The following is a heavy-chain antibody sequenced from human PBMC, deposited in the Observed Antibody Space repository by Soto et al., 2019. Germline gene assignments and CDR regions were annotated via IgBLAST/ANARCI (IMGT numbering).Heavy chain of an antibody. CDR1: GGSITSGGYY. Sequence: QVQLQESGPGLVKPSQTPSLTCTVSGGSITSGGYYWTWIRQHPGKGLEWIGYIYYSGSTSYNPSLKSRVTMSVDTSKNQFSLKLSSVTAADTAVYYCASGMGGSSWYGESFQHWGQGTLVTVSS. CDR2: IYYSGST. CDR3: ASGMGGSSWYGESFQH. D-gene: IGHD6-13*01. J-gene: IGHJ1*01. V-gene: IGHV4-31*03.